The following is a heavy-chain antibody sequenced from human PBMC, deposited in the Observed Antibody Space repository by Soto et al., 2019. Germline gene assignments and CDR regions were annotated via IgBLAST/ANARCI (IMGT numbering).Heavy chain of an antibody. J-gene: IGHJ4*02. CDR1: GFTFSSYG. Sequence: TGGSLRLSCAASGFTFSSYGMHWVRQAPGKGLEWVAVISYDGSNKYYADSVKGRFTISRDNSKNTLYLQMNSLRAEDTAVYYCAKDEYNLGYCSGGSCYSGALDYWGQGT. CDR2: ISYDGSNK. D-gene: IGHD2-15*01. V-gene: IGHV3-30*18. CDR3: AKDEYNLGYCSGGSCYSGALDY.